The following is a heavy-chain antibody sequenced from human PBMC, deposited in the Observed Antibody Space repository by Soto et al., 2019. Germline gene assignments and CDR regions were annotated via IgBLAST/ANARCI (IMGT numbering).Heavy chain of an antibody. CDR1: GGSISSYY. V-gene: IGHV4-59*01. J-gene: IGHJ4*02. CDR3: ARAYGDYVFDY. CDR2: IHYSGST. D-gene: IGHD4-17*01. Sequence: PSETLSLTCTVSGGSISSYYWSWIRQPPGKGLEWIGYIHYSGSTNYNPSLKSRVTISVDTSKNQFSLKLSSVTAADTAVYYCARAYGDYVFDYWGQGTLVTVSS.